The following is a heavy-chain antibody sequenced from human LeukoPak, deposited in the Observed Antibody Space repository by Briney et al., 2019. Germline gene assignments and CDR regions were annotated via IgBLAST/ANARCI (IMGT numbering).Heavy chain of an antibody. D-gene: IGHD6-19*01. CDR2: ISGSGGST. V-gene: IGHV3-23*01. J-gene: IGHJ6*02. Sequence: PGGSLRLSCAASGFTFSSYAMSWVRQAPGKGLEWVSAISGSGGSTYYADSVKGRFTISRDNSKNTLYLQMNSLRAEDTAVYYCAKDPVAPSSGWSPISYYYYGMDVWGQGTTVTVSS. CDR3: AKDPVAPSSGWSPISYYYYGMDV. CDR1: GFTFSSYA.